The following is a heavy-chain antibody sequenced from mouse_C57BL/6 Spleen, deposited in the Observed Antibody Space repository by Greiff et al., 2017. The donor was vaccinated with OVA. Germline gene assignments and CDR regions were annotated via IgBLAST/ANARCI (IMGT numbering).Heavy chain of an antibody. CDR3: ASGVTATGFDY. J-gene: IGHJ2*01. CDR1: GYAFSSYW. D-gene: IGHD4-1*01. V-gene: IGHV1-80*01. CDR2: IYPGDGDT. Sequence: QVQLQQSGAELVKPGASVKISCKASGYAFSSYWMNWVKQRPGKGLEWIGQIYPGDGDTNYNGKFKGKATLTADKSSSTAYMQLSSLTSEDSAVYFCASGVTATGFDYWGQGTTLTVSS.